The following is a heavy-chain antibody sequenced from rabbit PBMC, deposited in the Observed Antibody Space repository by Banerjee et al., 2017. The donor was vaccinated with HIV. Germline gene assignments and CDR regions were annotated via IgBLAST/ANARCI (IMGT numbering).Heavy chain of an antibody. CDR2: ISTGDGST. D-gene: IGHD1-1*01. CDR1: GFTLSSYW. J-gene: IGHJ4*01. CDR3: ARDRGSNGYAFNL. Sequence: QEQLEESGGDLVKPGGSLKLSCKASGFTLSSYWMCWVRQAPGKGLEWIGCISTGDGSTYYASWVNGRFSISKTSSTTVTLQMTSLTAADTATYFCARDRGSNGYAFNLRGPGTLVTVS. V-gene: IGHV1S45*01.